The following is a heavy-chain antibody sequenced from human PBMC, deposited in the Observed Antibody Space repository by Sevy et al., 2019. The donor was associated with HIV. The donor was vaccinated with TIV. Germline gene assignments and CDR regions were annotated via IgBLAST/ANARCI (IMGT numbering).Heavy chain of an antibody. D-gene: IGHD4-4*01. CDR2: ISWNSGSI. CDR3: AKDRNSRRLGTFDY. J-gene: IGHJ4*02. Sequence: GGSLRLSCAASGFTFDDYAMHWVRQAPGKGLEWVSGISWNSGSIGYADSVKGRFTISRDNAKNSLYLQMNSLRAEDTALYYCAKDRNSRRLGTFDYWGQGTLVTVSS. CDR1: GFTFDDYA. V-gene: IGHV3-9*01.